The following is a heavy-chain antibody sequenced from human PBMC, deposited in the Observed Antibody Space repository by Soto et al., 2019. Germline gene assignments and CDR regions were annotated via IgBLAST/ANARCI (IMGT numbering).Heavy chain of an antibody. V-gene: IGHV1-18*01. Sequence: QVQVVQSGDEVKETGASVRVSCKTSGYSFTAYGISWVRQAPGQGLEWMGWISCYNGKTKYAQKVQGRVTMTTDTSTSTAYMEVRSLRYDDTAIYSCARDAHPPELRFLEWHNYDYNGMDVWGQVTTVTVSS. J-gene: IGHJ6*02. CDR3: ARDAHPPELRFLEWHNYDYNGMDV. CDR1: GYSFTAYG. CDR2: ISCYNGKT. D-gene: IGHD3-3*01.